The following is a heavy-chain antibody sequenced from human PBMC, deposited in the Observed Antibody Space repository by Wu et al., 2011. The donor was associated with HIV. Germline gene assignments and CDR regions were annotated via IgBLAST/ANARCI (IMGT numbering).Heavy chain of an antibody. CDR2: INPDSGGT. J-gene: IGHJ5*02. V-gene: IGHV1-2*02. CDR3: ARVTGDLGWFDP. D-gene: IGHD7-27*01. Sequence: QVQLVQSGAEVKKPGASVKVSCKASGYTFTGYYIHWVRQAPGQGLEWMGWINPDSGGTNYAQKFQGRVTMTRDTSITTAYMELSRLRSDDTAVYYCARVTGDLGWFDPWGQGTLVTVSS. CDR1: GYTFTGYY.